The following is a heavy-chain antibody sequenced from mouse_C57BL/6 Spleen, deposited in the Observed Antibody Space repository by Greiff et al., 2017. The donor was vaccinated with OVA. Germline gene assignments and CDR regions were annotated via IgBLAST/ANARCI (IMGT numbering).Heavy chain of an antibody. Sequence: VQLQESGAELVRPGTSVKVSCKASGYAFTNYLIEWVKQRPGQGLEWIGVINPGSGGTKYNEKFKGKATLTADKSSSTDYMQLSSLTSEDSAVYYCARSHYYGSSYARDYWGQGTSVTVSA. CDR3: ARSHYYGSSYARDY. D-gene: IGHD1-1*01. CDR2: INPGSGGT. V-gene: IGHV1-54*01. CDR1: GYAFTNYL. J-gene: IGHJ4*01.